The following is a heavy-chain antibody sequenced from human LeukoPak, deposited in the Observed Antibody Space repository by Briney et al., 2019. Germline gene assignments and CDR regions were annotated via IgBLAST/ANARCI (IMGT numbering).Heavy chain of an antibody. CDR1: GFTFSDYY. CDR2: ISSSDSTI. J-gene: IGHJ4*02. D-gene: IGHD2-2*01. CDR3: ARADCSRTSCYELDY. V-gene: IGHV3-11*04. Sequence: GGSLRLSCAGSGFTFSDYYMSWIRQAPGKGLEWVSYISSSDSTIKYTDSVKGRFTISRDNAKNSLFLQMNSLRADDTAVYYCARADCSRTSCYELDYWGQGTLATVSS.